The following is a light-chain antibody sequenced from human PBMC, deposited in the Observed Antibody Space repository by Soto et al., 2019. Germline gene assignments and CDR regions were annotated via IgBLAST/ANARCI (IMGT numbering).Light chain of an antibody. CDR1: QGISSY. J-gene: IGKJ4*01. CDR3: QQLNSYKLT. V-gene: IGKV1-9*01. Sequence: DIQLTQSPSFLSASVGDRVNITCRASQGISSYLAWYQQKPGKAPKLLIYAASTLQSGVPSRFSGSGSGTEFTLTISSLQPEDFATYYCQQLNSYKLTFGGGTNVEIK. CDR2: AAS.